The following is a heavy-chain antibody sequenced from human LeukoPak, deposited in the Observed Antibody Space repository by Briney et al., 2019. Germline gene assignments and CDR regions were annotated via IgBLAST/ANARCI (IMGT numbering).Heavy chain of an antibody. CDR1: GGTFSSYA. V-gene: IGHV1-69*13. CDR3: ARAYYYDSSGYSYYFDY. CDR2: IIPIFGTA. D-gene: IGHD3-22*01. Sequence: SVKVSCKASGGTFSSYAISWVRQAPGQGLEWMGGIIPIFGTANYAQKFQGRVTITADESTSTACMELSSLRSEDTAVYYCARAYYYDSSGYSYYFDYWGQGTLVTVSS. J-gene: IGHJ4*02.